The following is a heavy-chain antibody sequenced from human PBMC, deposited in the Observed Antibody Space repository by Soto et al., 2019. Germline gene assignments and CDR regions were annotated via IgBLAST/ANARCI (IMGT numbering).Heavy chain of an antibody. Sequence: LSLTCTVSVDSITTYYWSWIRQPAGKGLEWIGRIDASGNTNYNPSLNSRVTMSIDTSKKQFSLKPTSVTAADTAIYYCARYSNNWFQTEGMDVWGQGTTVTVSS. J-gene: IGHJ6*02. V-gene: IGHV4-4*07. D-gene: IGHD6-13*01. CDR1: VDSITTYY. CDR3: ARYSNNWFQTEGMDV. CDR2: IDASGNT.